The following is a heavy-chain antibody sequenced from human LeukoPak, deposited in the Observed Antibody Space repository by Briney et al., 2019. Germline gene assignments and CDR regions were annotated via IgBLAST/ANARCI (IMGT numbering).Heavy chain of an antibody. D-gene: IGHD1-26*01. CDR2: ISYDGSNK. J-gene: IGHJ5*02. Sequence: GGSLRLSCTASGFTFSSYAMHWVRQAPGKGLEWVAVISYDGSNKYYADSVKGRFTISRDNSKNTLYLQMNSLRAEDTAVYYCARASEERGYNWFDPWGQGTLVTVSS. V-gene: IGHV3-30-3*01. CDR1: GFTFSSYA. CDR3: ARASEERGYNWFDP.